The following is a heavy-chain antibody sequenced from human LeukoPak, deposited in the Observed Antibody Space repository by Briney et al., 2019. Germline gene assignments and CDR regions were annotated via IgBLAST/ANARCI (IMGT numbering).Heavy chain of an antibody. J-gene: IGHJ4*02. CDR3: AREVYSGSYYRNPKFDY. D-gene: IGHD1-26*01. Sequence: SETLSLTCTVSGYSISSGYYWGWIRQPPGKGLEWIGRIYTSGSTNYNPSLKSRVTMSVDTSKNQFSLKLSSVTAADTAVYYCAREVYSGSYYRNPKFDYWGQGTLVTVSS. CDR2: IYTSGST. V-gene: IGHV4-38-2*02. CDR1: GYSISSGYY.